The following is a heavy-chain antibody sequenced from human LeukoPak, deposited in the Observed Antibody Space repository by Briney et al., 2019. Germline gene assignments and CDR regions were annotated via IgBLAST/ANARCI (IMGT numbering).Heavy chain of an antibody. CDR3: ARKYCGGDRYASDI. CDR2: INTYNGNT. V-gene: IGHV1-18*01. J-gene: IGHJ3*02. D-gene: IGHD2-21*02. Sequence: ASVKVSCKASGYTFTSYGISWVRQAPGQGLEWMGWINTYNGNTNYAQKLQARVTMTTDTSTGTAYMELRSLRSDDTAVYYCARKYCGGDRYASDIWGQGTMVTVSS. CDR1: GYTFTSYG.